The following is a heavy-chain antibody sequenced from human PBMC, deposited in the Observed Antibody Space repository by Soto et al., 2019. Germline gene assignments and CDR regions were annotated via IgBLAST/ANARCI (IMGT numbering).Heavy chain of an antibody. D-gene: IGHD2-21*02. Sequence: SRSWAIAASPSCTRGISLLRPGPAKGLEWVANIKQDGTEKFYVDSVKGRFTISRDNTKNSLNLHTDSLRAEDTAVYYGARLGTAVVVTAHDAVDSRRKLTMVTVS. CDR2: IKQDGTEK. CDR1: ASPSCTRG. V-gene: IGHV3-7*01. J-gene: IGHJ3*02. CDR3: ARLGTAVVVTAHDAVDS.